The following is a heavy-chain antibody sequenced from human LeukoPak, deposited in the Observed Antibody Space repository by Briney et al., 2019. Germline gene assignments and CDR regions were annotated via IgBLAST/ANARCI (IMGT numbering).Heavy chain of an antibody. CDR2: IIPIFGTA. D-gene: IGHD2-2*01. Sequence: ASVKVSCKASGGTFSSYAISWVRQAPGQGLEWMGGIIPIFGTANYAQKFQGRGTITADESTSTAYMELSSLRSEDTAVYYCARGRGRCSSTSCYAWIRPFDYWGQGTLVTVSS. V-gene: IGHV1-69*13. CDR3: ARGRGRCSSTSCYAWIRPFDY. J-gene: IGHJ4*02. CDR1: GGTFSSYA.